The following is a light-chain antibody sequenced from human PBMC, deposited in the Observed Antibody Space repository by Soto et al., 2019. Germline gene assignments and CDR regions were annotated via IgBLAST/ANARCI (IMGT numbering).Light chain of an antibody. CDR1: QSISTY. CDR3: QQNYNLPPWT. V-gene: IGKV1-39*01. Sequence: DIQMTQSPPSLSASVGDTITITCRASQSISTYLDWYQVTPGKAPKVLIYAASTLQAGVPSRFSGSGSGTDFPLTINSLQPADFATYYCQQNYNLPPWTFGQGTKVEIK. CDR2: AAS. J-gene: IGKJ1*01.